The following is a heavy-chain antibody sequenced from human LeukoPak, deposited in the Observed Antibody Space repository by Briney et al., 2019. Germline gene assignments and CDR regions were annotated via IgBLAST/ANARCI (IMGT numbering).Heavy chain of an antibody. J-gene: IGHJ4*02. CDR3: ARVDYDSYFDY. Sequence: ASETLSLTCTVSGGSISSSSYYWGWLRQPPGKGLEWFGSIYYSGSTYYNPSLKSRVTISVDTSKNQFSLKLSSVTAADTAVYYCARVDYDSYFDYWGQGTLVIVSS. CDR1: GGSISSSSYY. CDR2: IYYSGST. D-gene: IGHD3-22*01. V-gene: IGHV4-39*07.